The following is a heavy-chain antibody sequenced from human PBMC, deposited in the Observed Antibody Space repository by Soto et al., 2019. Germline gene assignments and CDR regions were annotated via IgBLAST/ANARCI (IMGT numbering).Heavy chain of an antibody. CDR1: VFTFSSYA. Sequence: GGSLRLSCAASVFTFSSYAMSWVRQSPGKGLEWVSAISGSGCSTYYADSVEGRFTISRDNSKNTLYLQMNSLRAEDTAVYYCAKVGYLGSGYYAYYYGMDVWGQGTTVTVSS. D-gene: IGHD3-3*01. V-gene: IGHV3-23*01. J-gene: IGHJ6*02. CDR2: ISGSGCST. CDR3: AKVGYLGSGYYAYYYGMDV.